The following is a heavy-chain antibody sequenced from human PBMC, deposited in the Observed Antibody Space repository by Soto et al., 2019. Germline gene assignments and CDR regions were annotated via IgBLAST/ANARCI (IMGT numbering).Heavy chain of an antibody. CDR2: ISGSGGST. CDR3: AKDRVGSAYYWDY. J-gene: IGHJ4*02. D-gene: IGHD3-22*01. CDR1: GFTFSSYA. V-gene: IGHV3-23*01. Sequence: PGGSLRLSCAASGFTFSSYAMSWVRQAPGKGLEWVSGISGSGGSTYYADSVKGRFAISRDISKNMVSLQMNSLRAEDTAVYYCAKDRVGSAYYWDYWGQGTLVTVSS.